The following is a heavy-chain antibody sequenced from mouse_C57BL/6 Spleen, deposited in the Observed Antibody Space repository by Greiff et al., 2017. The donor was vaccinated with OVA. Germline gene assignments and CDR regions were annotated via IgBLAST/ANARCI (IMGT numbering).Heavy chain of an antibody. V-gene: IGHV1-82*01. D-gene: IGHD1-1*01. CDR1: GYAFSSSW. CDR3: ARGGSRGLDWYFDV. Sequence: QVQLQQSGPELVKPGASVKISCKASGYAFSSSWMNWVKQRPGKGLEWIGRIYPGDGDTNYNGKFKGKATLTADKSSSTAYMQLSSLTSEDSAVYFCARGGSRGLDWYFDVWGTGTTVTVSS. CDR2: IYPGDGDT. J-gene: IGHJ1*03.